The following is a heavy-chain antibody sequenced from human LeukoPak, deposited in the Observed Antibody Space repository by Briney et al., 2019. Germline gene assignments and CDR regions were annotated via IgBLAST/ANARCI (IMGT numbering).Heavy chain of an antibody. D-gene: IGHD3-10*01. CDR3: ASTRGLSRAFDI. V-gene: IGHV3-21*01. CDR1: GFAFSSYS. Sequence: GGSLRLSCAASGFAFSSYSMNWVRQAPGKGLEWVSSISSSSSYIYYADSVKGRFTISRDNAKNSLYLQMNSLRAEDTAVYYCASTRGLSRAFDIWGQGTMVTVSS. J-gene: IGHJ3*02. CDR2: ISSSSSYI.